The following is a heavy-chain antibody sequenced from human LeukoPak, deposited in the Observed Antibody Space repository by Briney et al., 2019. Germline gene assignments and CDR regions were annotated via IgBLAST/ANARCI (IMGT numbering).Heavy chain of an antibody. D-gene: IGHD3-22*01. V-gene: IGHV3-9*01. Sequence: GRSLRLSCAASGFTFDDYAMHWVRQAPGKGLEWVSGISWNSGSIGYADSVKGRFTISRDNAKNSLYLQMNSLRAEDTALYYCAKDMRPTDYYDSSGSRDDAFDIWGQGTMVTVSS. CDR1: GFTFDDYA. J-gene: IGHJ3*02. CDR2: ISWNSGSI. CDR3: AKDMRPTDYYDSSGSRDDAFDI.